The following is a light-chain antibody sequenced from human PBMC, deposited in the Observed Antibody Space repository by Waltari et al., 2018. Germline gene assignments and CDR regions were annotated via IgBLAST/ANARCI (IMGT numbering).Light chain of an antibody. CDR3: CSYVGLGTYV. CDR1: STDVGNYNL. J-gene: IGLJ1*01. CDR2: EVT. Sequence: QSGLAQPAPASGSPGPSTTITCTGPSTDVGNYNLVSWYQQRPGKAPTLLIYEVTKRAPGTSDRFSASKSGNTASLSISGLQAQEDEADYYCCSYVGLGTYVFGTGTKVTV. V-gene: IGLV2-23*02.